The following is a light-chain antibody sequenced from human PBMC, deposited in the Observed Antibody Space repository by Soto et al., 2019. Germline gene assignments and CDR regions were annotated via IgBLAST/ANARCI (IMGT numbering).Light chain of an antibody. CDR1: QSVSSD. V-gene: IGKV3-15*01. CDR2: GAS. J-gene: IGKJ1*01. CDR3: QQYNTWHPKMA. Sequence: VETPAPATPSMFTGETATLSCRASQSVSSDLAWYQQRPGQAPRLLIYGASTRATGIPARFRGSGSGTEFRLTISSLQSEDFATYYCQQYNTWHPKMAFGRGTKVDIK.